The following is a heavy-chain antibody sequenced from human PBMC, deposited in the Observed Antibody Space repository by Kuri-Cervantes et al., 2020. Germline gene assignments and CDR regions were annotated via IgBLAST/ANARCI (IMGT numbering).Heavy chain of an antibody. CDR1: GYTFTSYD. CDR3: AREKPYSSGFDY. J-gene: IGHJ4*02. V-gene: IGHV1-8*01. CDR2: MNPNSGNT. Sequence: ASVKVSCKASGYTFTSYDINWVRQATGQGLEWMGWMNPNSGNTGYAQKFQGRVTMTRNTSISTAYMELSSLRAEDTAVYYCAREKPYSSGFDYWGQGTLVTVSS. D-gene: IGHD6-19*01.